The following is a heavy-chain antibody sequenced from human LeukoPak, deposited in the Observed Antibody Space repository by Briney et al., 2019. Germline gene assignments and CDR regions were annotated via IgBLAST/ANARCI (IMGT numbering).Heavy chain of an antibody. CDR3: ARERADYYDSSGYKY. Sequence: ASVKVSCKASGYTFTSYYMHWVRQAPGQGLGWMGIINPSGGSTSYAQKFQGRVTMTRDMSTSTVYMELSSLRSEDTAVYYCARERADYYDSSGYKYWGQGTLVTVSS. V-gene: IGHV1-46*01. CDR2: INPSGGST. J-gene: IGHJ4*02. CDR1: GYTFTSYY. D-gene: IGHD3-22*01.